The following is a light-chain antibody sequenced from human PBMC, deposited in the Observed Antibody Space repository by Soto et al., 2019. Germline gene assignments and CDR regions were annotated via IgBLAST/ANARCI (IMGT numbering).Light chain of an antibody. CDR1: SSDVGGYNY. Sequence: QSALTQPASVSGSPGQSITISCTGTSSDVGGYNYVSWHQLHPGKAPKLMVYEVSNRPSGVSNRYSGSKSGNTASLTTSGLQAEDEADYYCSSYTTSTTYVFGTGTKVTVL. CDR3: SSYTTSTTYV. J-gene: IGLJ1*01. V-gene: IGLV2-14*01. CDR2: EVS.